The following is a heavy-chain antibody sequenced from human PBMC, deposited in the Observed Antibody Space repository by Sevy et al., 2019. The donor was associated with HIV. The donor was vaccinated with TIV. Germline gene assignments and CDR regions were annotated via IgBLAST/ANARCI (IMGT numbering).Heavy chain of an antibody. J-gene: IGHJ5*02. CDR1: GYSISSGYY. CDR2: IYHSGST. CDR3: AREKQSLDWFDP. Sequence: SETLSLTCAVSGYSISSGYYWGWIRQPPGKGLEWIGSIYHSGSTYYNPSLKSRVTISVDTSKNQFSLKLSSVTAADTAVYYYAREKQSLDWFDPWGQGTLVTVSS. V-gene: IGHV4-38-2*02. D-gene: IGHD4-4*01.